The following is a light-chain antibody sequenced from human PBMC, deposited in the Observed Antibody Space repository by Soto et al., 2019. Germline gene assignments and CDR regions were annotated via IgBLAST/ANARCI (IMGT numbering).Light chain of an antibody. CDR3: SSYTSSIPYV. CDR1: SSDVGGYNY. J-gene: IGLJ1*01. Sequence: QSVLTQPASVSGSPGQSITISCTGTSSDVGGYNYVSWYQQHPGKAPKLMIYDVSNRPSGVSNRFSGSKSGNTASLTISGLQAEDEADYYRSSYTSSIPYVFGTGTKVTVL. CDR2: DVS. V-gene: IGLV2-14*01.